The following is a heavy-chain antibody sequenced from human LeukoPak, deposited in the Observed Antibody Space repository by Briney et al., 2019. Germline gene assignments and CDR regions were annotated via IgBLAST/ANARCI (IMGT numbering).Heavy chain of an antibody. V-gene: IGHV3-21*01. CDR1: GFTFSSYS. J-gene: IGHJ4*02. CDR2: ISSSSSYI. D-gene: IGHD5-24*01. CDR3: ARARDGYNQYFDY. Sequence: GGSLRLSCAASGFTFSSYSMNWVRQAPGKGLEWVSSISSSSSYIYYADSVKGRLTISRDNAKNSLYLQMNSLRAEDTAVYYCARARDGYNQYFDYWGQGTLVTVSS.